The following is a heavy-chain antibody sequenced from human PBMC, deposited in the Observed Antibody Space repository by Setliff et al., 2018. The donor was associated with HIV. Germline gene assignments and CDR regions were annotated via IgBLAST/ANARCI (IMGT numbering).Heavy chain of an antibody. D-gene: IGHD6-19*01. V-gene: IGHV4-4*08. J-gene: IGHJ4*02. CDR2: IYSSGNT. CDR3: ASPASGGSSGQYHY. CDR1: GGSISGYF. Sequence: SETLSLTCTVSGGSISGYFWSWIRQPPGKRLEWIGYIYSSGNTDYNPSLKSRVTISVDTSKNQFSLKLSSVTAADTAVYYCASPASGGSSGQYHYWGQGTLVTVSS.